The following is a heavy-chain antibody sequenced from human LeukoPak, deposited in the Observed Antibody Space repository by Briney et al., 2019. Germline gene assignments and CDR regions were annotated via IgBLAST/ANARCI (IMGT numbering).Heavy chain of an antibody. D-gene: IGHD3-22*01. CDR2: INPNSGGT. V-gene: IGHV1-2*04. Sequence: ASVKVSCKASGYTFTGYHMHWVRQAPGQGLEWMGWINPNSGGTNYAQKFQGWVTMTRDTSISTAYMELSRLRSDDTAVYYCAREAIGYYDSSGYYSRAFDIWGQGTMVTVSS. CDR3: AREAIGYYDSSGYYSRAFDI. J-gene: IGHJ3*02. CDR1: GYTFTGYH.